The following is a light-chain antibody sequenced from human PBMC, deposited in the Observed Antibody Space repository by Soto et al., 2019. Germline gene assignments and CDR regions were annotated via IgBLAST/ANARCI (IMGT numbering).Light chain of an antibody. CDR3: LQRSSWPLT. CDR2: DTS. J-gene: IGKJ4*01. CDR1: QSVTTY. V-gene: IGKV3-11*01. Sequence: ENVLTQSPATLSLSPGERATLSCRASQSVTTYLSWYQQTPGQPPRLLIYDTSTRATGIPARFSGSGSGTDFTLTLSSLEPEDFAVYYCLQRSSWPLTFGGGTKVEIK.